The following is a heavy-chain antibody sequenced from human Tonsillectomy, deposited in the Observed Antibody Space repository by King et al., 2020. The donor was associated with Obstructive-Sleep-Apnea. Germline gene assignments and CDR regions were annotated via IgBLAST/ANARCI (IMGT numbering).Heavy chain of an antibody. D-gene: IGHD2-2*01. CDR1: GFVFSFSA. CDR3: ARDKYAEDPLRYGMDV. Sequence: VQLVESGGGVVQPGRSLRLSCAASGFVFSFSAMHWVRQAPGKGLEWVAFISYDGRNEWYADSVKGRFTITRDISKTTLYLQMHSLSPEDTALYNCARDKYAEDPLRYGMDVWGQGTTVTVSS. J-gene: IGHJ6*02. CDR2: ISYDGRNE. V-gene: IGHV3-30*04.